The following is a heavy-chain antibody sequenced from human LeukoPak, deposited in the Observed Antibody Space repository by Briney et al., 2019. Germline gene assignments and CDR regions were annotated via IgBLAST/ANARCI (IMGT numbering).Heavy chain of an antibody. V-gene: IGHV4-39*01. Sequence: PSETLSLTCSVSGGSISSSSYYWGWIRQPPGKGLEWIGTIYYSGSTHYNPSLKSRVTISVDTSKNQISLKLTSVTAADTAVYYCARQAGSYSGYDLSWFDPWGQGTLVTVSS. D-gene: IGHD5-12*01. CDR1: GGSISSSSYY. CDR3: ARQAGSYSGYDLSWFDP. J-gene: IGHJ5*02. CDR2: IYYSGST.